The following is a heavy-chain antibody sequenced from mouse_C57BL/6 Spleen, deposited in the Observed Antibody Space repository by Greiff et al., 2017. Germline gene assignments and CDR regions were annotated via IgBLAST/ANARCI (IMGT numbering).Heavy chain of an antibody. D-gene: IGHD1-3*01. CDR2: IYPYDSDT. CDR3: ARSGSDGWFAY. J-gene: IGHJ3*01. Sequence: QVQLQQPGAELVRPGSSVKLSCKASGYTFTSYWIHWVKQRPIQGLELIGNIYPYDSDTYYNKKFQDQATLTADNSSSTAYMQLSSVSSEDAAVDYCARSGSDGWFAYWGQGTLVTVSA. V-gene: IGHV1-52*01. CDR1: GYTFTSYW.